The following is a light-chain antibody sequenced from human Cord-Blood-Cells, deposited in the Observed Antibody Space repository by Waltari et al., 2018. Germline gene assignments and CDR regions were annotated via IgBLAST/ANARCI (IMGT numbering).Light chain of an antibody. CDR3: CSYAGSSTWV. CDR1: SSDVGSYNL. CDR2: EGS. Sequence: QSALTQPASVXGSPGQSITISCTGTSSDVGSYNLVSWYQQHPGKAPKLMIYEGSKRPSGVSNRFSGSKSGNRXXLTIXXLQAEDEADYYCCSYAGSSTWVFGGGTKLTVL. J-gene: IGLJ3*02. V-gene: IGLV2-23*01.